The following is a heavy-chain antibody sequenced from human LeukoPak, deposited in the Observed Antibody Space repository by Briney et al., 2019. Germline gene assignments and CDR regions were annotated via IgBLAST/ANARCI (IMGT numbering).Heavy chain of an antibody. J-gene: IGHJ3*02. D-gene: IGHD3-9*01. CDR1: GGSISSYY. CDR2: IYYSGST. V-gene: IGHV4-59*08. CDR3: ARQAILADYDILTGYYPGAFDI. Sequence: PSETLSLTCTVSGGSISSYYWSWIRQPPGKGLEWIGYIYYSGSTNYNPSLKSRVTISVDTSKNQFSLKLSSVTAADTAVYYCARQAILADYDILTGYYPGAFDIWGQGTMVTVSS.